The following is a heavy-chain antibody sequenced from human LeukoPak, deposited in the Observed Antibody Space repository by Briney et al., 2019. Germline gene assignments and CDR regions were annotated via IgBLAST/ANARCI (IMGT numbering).Heavy chain of an antibody. D-gene: IGHD4-17*01. V-gene: IGHV1-18*01. Sequence: ASVKVSCKASGYTFTSYGITWVRQAPGQGLEWMGWISAYNGKTNYAQKLQGRVTMTTDTSTSTAYMELSSLRSEDTAVYYCATASGWLLTTVYFQHWGQGTLVTVSS. CDR3: ATASGWLLTTVYFQH. CDR2: ISAYNGKT. CDR1: GYTFTSYG. J-gene: IGHJ1*01.